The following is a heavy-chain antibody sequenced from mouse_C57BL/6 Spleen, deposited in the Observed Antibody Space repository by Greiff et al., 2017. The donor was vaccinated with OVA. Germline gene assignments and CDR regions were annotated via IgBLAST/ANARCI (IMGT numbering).Heavy chain of an antibody. V-gene: IGHV5-12*01. CDR1: GFTFSDYY. J-gene: IGHJ4*01. CDR2: ISNGGGST. Sequence: EVKLEESGGGLVQPGGSLKLSCAASGFTFSDYYMYWVRQTPEKRLEWVAYISNGGGSTYYPDTVKGRFTISRDNATNTLYLQMSRLKSEDTAMYYCARHYGSSYYAMDDWGQGTSVTVSS. D-gene: IGHD1-1*01. CDR3: ARHYGSSYYAMDD.